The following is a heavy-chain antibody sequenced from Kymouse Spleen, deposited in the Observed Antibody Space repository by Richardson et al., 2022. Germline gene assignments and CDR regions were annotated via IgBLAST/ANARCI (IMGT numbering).Heavy chain of an antibody. CDR2: IKSKTDGGTT. CDR3: TTPNYDILTGYYRYGMDV. V-gene: IGHV3-15*01. J-gene: IGHJ6*02. Sequence: EVQLVESGGGLVKPGGSLRLSCAASGFTFSNAWMSWVRQAPGKGLEWVGRIKSKTDGGTTDYAAPVKGRFTISRDDSKNTLYLQMNSLKTEDTAVYYCTTPNYDILTGYYRYGMDVWGQGTTVTVSS. D-gene: IGHD3-9*01. CDR1: GFTFSNAW.